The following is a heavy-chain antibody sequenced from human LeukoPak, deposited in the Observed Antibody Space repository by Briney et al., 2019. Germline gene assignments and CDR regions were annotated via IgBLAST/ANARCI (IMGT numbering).Heavy chain of an antibody. Sequence: ASVKVSCKASGYTFTGYYMHWVRQAPGQGLEWMGWINPNSGGTNYAQKLQGRVTMTTDTSTSTAYMELRSLRSDDTAVYYCARGGSSWYGGYYMDVWGKGTAVTISS. V-gene: IGHV1-2*02. D-gene: IGHD6-13*01. CDR2: INPNSGGT. CDR1: GYTFTGYY. CDR3: ARGGSSWYGGYYMDV. J-gene: IGHJ6*03.